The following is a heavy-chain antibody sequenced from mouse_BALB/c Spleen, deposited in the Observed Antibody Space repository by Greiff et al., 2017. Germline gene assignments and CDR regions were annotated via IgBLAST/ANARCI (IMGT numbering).Heavy chain of an antibody. CDR3: ARSQSGWYFDV. Sequence: EVKLMESGGGLVQPGGSRKLSCAASGFTFSSFGMHWVRQAPEKGLEWVAYISSGSSTIYYADTVKGRFTISRDNPKNTLFLQMTSLRSEDTAMYYCARSQSGWYFDVWGAGTTVTVSS. CDR1: GFTFSSFG. CDR2: ISSGSSTI. V-gene: IGHV5-17*02. J-gene: IGHJ1*01. D-gene: IGHD4-1*01.